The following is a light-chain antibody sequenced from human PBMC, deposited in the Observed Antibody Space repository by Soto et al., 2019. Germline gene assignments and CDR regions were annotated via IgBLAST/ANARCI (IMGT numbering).Light chain of an antibody. CDR3: QQLHSYPFT. Sequence: DIQMTQSPSSLSASVGDRVTITCRASQDIRNYLAWFQQKPGQAPKSLIYTASTLQSGVPSRFSGSGSGTDFTLTINSLQPEDFATYYCQQLHSYPFTFGQGTRLEIK. CDR1: QDIRNY. CDR2: TAS. V-gene: IGKV1-16*01. J-gene: IGKJ5*01.